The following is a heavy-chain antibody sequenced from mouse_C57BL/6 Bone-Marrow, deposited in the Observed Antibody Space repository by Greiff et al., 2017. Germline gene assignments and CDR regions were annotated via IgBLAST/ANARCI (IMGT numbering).Heavy chain of an antibody. CDR2: IDPENGDT. CDR3: TRGKLDYFDY. J-gene: IGHJ2*01. V-gene: IGHV14-4*01. D-gene: IGHD1-3*01. CDR1: GFNIKDDY. Sequence: VQLKQSGAELVRPGASVKLSCTASGFNIKDDYMHWVKQRPEQGLEWIGWIDPENGDTEYASKFQGKATITADTSSNTAYLQLSRLTSEDTAVYYCTRGKLDYFDYWGQGTTLTVSS.